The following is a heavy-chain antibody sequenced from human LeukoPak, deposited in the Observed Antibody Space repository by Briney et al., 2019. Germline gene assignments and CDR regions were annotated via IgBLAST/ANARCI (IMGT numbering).Heavy chain of an antibody. CDR3: AGGRLVATSKAVAIDY. V-gene: IGHV3-33*08. CDR1: GFTFSSYA. J-gene: IGHJ4*02. CDR2: IWYDGSNK. D-gene: IGHD5-12*01. Sequence: GGSLRLSCAASGFTFSSYAMSWVRQAPGKGLEWVAVIWYDGSNKYYADSVKGRFTISRDNSKNTLYLQMNSLRADDTAVYYCAGGRLVATSKAVAIDYWGQGTLVTVSS.